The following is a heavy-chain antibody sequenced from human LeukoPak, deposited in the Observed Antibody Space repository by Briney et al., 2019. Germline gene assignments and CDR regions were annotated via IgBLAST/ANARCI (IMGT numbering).Heavy chain of an antibody. D-gene: IGHD1-26*01. J-gene: IGHJ4*02. CDR1: GGSISSTNW. V-gene: IGHV4-4*02. CDR2: ISLSGVT. Sequence: PSETLSLTCGVSGGSISSTNWWSWVRQPPGQGLEWIGEISLSGVTNYNPSLKSRVTMSLDRSKNHLSLTLTSVTAADTAVYYCPRESGAFSPFGYWGQGNLVTVSS. CDR3: PRESGAFSPFGY.